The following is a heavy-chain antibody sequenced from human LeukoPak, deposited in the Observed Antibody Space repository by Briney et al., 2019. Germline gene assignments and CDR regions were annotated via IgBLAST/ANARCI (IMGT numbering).Heavy chain of an antibody. CDR2: ISGSGGST. V-gene: IGHV3-23*01. D-gene: IGHD3-16*02. Sequence: GGSLRLSCAASGFTFSRYAMSWVRQAPGKGVEWVSPISGSGGSTYYADSVKGRFTISRDNSKNTLYLQMNSLSGEDTAVYCCAKEGRSSHFYYGMDVWGQGTTVTVSS. CDR3: AKEGRSSHFYYGMDV. CDR1: GFTFSRYA. J-gene: IGHJ6*02.